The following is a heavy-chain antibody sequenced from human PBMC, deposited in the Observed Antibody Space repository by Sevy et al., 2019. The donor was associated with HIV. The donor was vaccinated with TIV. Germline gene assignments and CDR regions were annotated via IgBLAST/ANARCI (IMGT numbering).Heavy chain of an antibody. J-gene: IGHJ4*02. CDR1: GFTFSSYG. D-gene: IGHD3-16*02. CDR3: AREPYYDYVWGSYRYNPFDY. CDR2: IWYDGSNK. V-gene: IGHV3-33*01. Sequence: GGSLRLSCAASGFTFSSYGMHWVRQAPGKGLEWVAVIWYDGSNKYYADSVKGRFTISRDNSKNKLYLQMNSLRAEDTAVYYWAREPYYDYVWGSYRYNPFDYWGQGTLVTVSS.